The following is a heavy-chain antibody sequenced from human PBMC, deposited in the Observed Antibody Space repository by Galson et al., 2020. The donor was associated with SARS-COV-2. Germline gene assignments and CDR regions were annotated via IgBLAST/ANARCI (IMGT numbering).Heavy chain of an antibody. V-gene: IGHV3-11*03. CDR2: ISPRSDYT. J-gene: IGHJ4*02. Sequence: KIGESLKIPCTAPGLIFSEYNMTWIRQAPGNGLEWISYISPRSDYTNYADPVRGRFTISRDNTKTSLFLHMDSLRAEDTAVYYCAGSHKNVWYNFDNWGQGALVTVSS. D-gene: IGHD6-13*01. CDR1: GLIFSEYN. CDR3: AGSHKNVWYNFDN.